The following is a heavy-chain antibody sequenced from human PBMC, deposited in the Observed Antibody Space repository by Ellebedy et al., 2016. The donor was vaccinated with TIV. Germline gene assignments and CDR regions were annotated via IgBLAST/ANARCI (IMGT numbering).Heavy chain of an antibody. CDR1: GFTFSTYG. J-gene: IGHJ4*02. Sequence: PGGSLRLSCAASGFTFSTYGMHWVRQAPGKGLEWVAVIWYDGSNGYYADSVKGRFTISRDNSKNTLYLQMNSLRAEDTAVYYCARLRLRMTTSPKYYFDYWGQGTLVTVSS. CDR3: ARLRLRMTTSPKYYFDY. V-gene: IGHV3-33*01. D-gene: IGHD4-17*01. CDR2: IWYDGSNG.